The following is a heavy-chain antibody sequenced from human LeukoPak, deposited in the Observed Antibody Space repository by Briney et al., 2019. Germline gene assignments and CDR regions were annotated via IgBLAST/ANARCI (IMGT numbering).Heavy chain of an antibody. CDR1: GGSISSSSYY. CDR3: ARGRYYGSGSFFYYYYMDV. J-gene: IGHJ6*03. D-gene: IGHD3-10*01. Sequence: SETLSLTCTVSGGSISSSSYYWGWIRQPPGKGLEWIGSIYYSGSTNYNPSLKSRVTISVDTSKNQFSLKLSSVTAADTAVYYCARGRYYGSGSFFYYYYMDVWGKGTTVTISS. V-gene: IGHV4-39*07. CDR2: IYYSGST.